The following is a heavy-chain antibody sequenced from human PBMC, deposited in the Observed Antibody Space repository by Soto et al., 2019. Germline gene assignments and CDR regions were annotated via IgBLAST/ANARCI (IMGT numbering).Heavy chain of an antibody. CDR1: GGTFSSYA. CDR3: ARERGSSIAAAGTINYYYGMDV. D-gene: IGHD6-13*01. J-gene: IGHJ6*02. Sequence: ASVKVSCKASGGTFSSYAISWVRQAPGQGLEWMGGIIPIFGTANYAQKFQGRVTITADESTSTAYMELSSLRSEDTAVYYCARERGSSIAAAGTINYYYGMDVWGQGTTVTVSS. V-gene: IGHV1-69*13. CDR2: IIPIFGTA.